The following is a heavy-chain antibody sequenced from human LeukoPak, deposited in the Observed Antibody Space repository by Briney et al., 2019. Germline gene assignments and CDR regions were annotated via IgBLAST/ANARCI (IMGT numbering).Heavy chain of an antibody. V-gene: IGHV3-23*01. J-gene: IGHJ4*02. CDR3: AKSAYYDASGYYREYYFDY. Sequence: GGSLRLSCVPSGFSFSNYAMSWVRQAPGKGLEWVSSISGSGGSTHYADSVKGRFTISRDKTKNTLYMQMNSLRAEDTAAYYCAKSAYYDASGYYREYYFDYWGQGTLVTVSS. D-gene: IGHD3-22*01. CDR1: GFSFSNYA. CDR2: ISGSGGST.